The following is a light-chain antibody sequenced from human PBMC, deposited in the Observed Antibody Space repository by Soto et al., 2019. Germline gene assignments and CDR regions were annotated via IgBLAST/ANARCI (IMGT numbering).Light chain of an antibody. CDR1: NIGSKS. J-gene: IGLJ2*01. CDR3: QVWDSSSDHSVV. V-gene: IGLV3-21*04. CDR2: YDS. Sequence: VVTQPPSVSVAPGKTARITCGGNNIGSKSVHWYQQKPGQAPVLVIYYDSDRPSGIPERFSGSNSGNTATLTISRVEAGDEADYYCQVWDSSSDHSVVFGGGTKLTVL.